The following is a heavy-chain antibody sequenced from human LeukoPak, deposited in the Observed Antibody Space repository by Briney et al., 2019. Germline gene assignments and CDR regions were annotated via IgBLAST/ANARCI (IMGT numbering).Heavy chain of an antibody. V-gene: IGHV4-39*01. D-gene: IGHD4-17*01. CDR2: IYYSGST. Sequence: SETLSLTCTVSGGSISSSSYFWVWIRQPPGKGLEWIGTIYYSGSTYHNPSLKTRVTISVDTSENQFSLKLTSVTAADTAVYYCARLLPTMTLFDYWGQGTLATVSS. CDR3: ARLLPTMTLFDY. J-gene: IGHJ4*02. CDR1: GGSISSSSYF.